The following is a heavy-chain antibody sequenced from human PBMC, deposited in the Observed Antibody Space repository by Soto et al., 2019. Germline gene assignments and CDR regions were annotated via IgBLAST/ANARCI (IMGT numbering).Heavy chain of an antibody. Sequence: QVQLVESGGGVVQPGRSLRLSCAASGFTFSSYAMHWVRQAPGKGLEWVAVISYDGSNKYYADSVKGRFTISRDNSKNTLYLQMNSPRAEDTAVYYCARRGYSYGYGAFDIWGQGTMVTVSS. CDR1: GFTFSSYA. CDR2: ISYDGSNK. V-gene: IGHV3-30-3*01. CDR3: ARRGYSYGYGAFDI. J-gene: IGHJ3*02. D-gene: IGHD5-18*01.